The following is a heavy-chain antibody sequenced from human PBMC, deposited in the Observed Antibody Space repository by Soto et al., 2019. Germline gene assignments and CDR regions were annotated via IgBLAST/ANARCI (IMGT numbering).Heavy chain of an antibody. CDR2: IYYSGST. CDR1: GGSISSYY. Sequence: QVQLQESGPGLVKPSETLSLTCTVSGGSISSYYWSWIRQPPGKGLEWIGYIYYSGSTNYNPSLKSRVTISVDTSKNQFSLKLSSVTAADTAVYFCARVLRLPYYYYMDVWGKGTTVTVSS. CDR3: ARVLRLPYYYYMDV. V-gene: IGHV4-59*01. J-gene: IGHJ6*03.